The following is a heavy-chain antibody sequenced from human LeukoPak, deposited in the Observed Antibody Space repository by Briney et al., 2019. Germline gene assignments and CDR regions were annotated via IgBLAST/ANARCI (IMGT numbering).Heavy chain of an antibody. V-gene: IGHV3-30*02. CDR3: AKGGGSYYVYLDY. CDR1: GFTFSSYG. CDR2: IRYDGSNK. Sequence: GGSLRLSCAASGFTFSSYGMHWVRQAPGKGLEWVAFIRYDGSNKYYADSVKGRFTISRDNSKNTLYLQMNNLRAEDTAVYYCAKGGGSYYVYLDYWGQGTLVTVSS. J-gene: IGHJ4*02. D-gene: IGHD1-26*01.